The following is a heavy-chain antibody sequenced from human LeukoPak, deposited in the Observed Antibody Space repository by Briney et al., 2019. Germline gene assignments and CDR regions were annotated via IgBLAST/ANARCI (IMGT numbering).Heavy chain of an antibody. CDR2: INHSGST. CDR1: GGSFSGYY. V-gene: IGHV4-34*01. CDR3: ARGGLLDCGGDCYSSWFDP. D-gene: IGHD2-21*02. J-gene: IGHJ5*02. Sequence: SETLTLTCAAYGGSFSGYYWSWIRQPPGKGLEWIGEINHSGSTNYNPSLKSRVTISVDTSKNQFSLKLSSVTAADTAVYYCARGGLLDCGGDCYSSWFDPWGQGTLVTVSS.